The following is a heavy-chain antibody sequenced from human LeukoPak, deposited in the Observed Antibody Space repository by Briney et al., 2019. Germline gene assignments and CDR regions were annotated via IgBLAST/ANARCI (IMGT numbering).Heavy chain of an antibody. V-gene: IGHV3-74*01. CDR3: ARGGSGHSEWYFDV. J-gene: IGHJ2*01. D-gene: IGHD1-26*01. CDR2: ISGDGSGT. CDR1: GFTFRSYW. Sequence: PGGSLRLSCAPFGFTFRSYWVHWVRQVPGKGLVWVSRISGDGSGTTYADSVKGRFTISRDNARNTLYLQMNSLRDEDTAVYYCARGGSGHSEWYFDVWGRGTLVTVS.